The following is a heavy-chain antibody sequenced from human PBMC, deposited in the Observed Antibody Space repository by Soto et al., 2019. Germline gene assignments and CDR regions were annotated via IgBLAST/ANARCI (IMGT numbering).Heavy chain of an antibody. CDR1: GGSISSSSYY. CDR2: IYYTGNK. D-gene: IGHD1-26*01. V-gene: IGHV4-31*01. J-gene: IGHJ6*02. Sequence: QMQLQESGPGLVKPSQTLSLSCTVSGGSISSSSYYWTWIRQHPGKGLEWIGNIYYTGNKYYNPSLKSPVTISVDRSKNQFSLKLNSVTAADTAVYYCARDHPVGYGMDVWGQGTTVTVSS. CDR3: ARDHPVGYGMDV.